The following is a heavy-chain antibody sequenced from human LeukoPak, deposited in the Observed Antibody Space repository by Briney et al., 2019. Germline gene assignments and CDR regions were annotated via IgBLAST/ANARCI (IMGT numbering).Heavy chain of an antibody. CDR3: ARHFYGSGSYADY. CDR2: IYYSGST. J-gene: IGHJ4*02. V-gene: IGHV4-39*01. CDR1: GGPISSSSYY. Sequence: KASETLSLTCTVSGGPISSSSYYWGLIRQPPGKGLEWIGSIYYSGSTYYNPSLKSRVTISVDTSKNQFSLKLSSVTAADTAVYYCARHFYGSGSYADYWGQGTLVTVSS. D-gene: IGHD3-10*01.